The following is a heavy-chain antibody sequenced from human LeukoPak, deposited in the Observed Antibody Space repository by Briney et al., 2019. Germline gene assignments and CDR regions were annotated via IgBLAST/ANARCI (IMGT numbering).Heavy chain of an antibody. J-gene: IGHJ4*02. V-gene: IGHV4-34*01. D-gene: IGHD2-2*01. CDR3: ARENCSSTSCYAYFDY. CDR1: GGSFSGYY. CDR2: INHSGST. Sequence: SETLSLTCAVYGGSFSGYYWSWIRQPPGKGLEWIGEINHSGSTNYNPSLKSRVTISVDTSKNQFSLKLSSVTAADTAVYYCARENCSSTSCYAYFDYWGQGTLLTVSS.